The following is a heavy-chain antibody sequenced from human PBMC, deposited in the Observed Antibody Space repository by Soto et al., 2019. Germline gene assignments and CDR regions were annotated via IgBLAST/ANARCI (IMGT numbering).Heavy chain of an antibody. CDR2: ISYDGSNK. D-gene: IGHD2-21*02. CDR3: AKRSVTAIQSDFDY. Sequence: QVQLVESGGGVVQPGRSLRLSCAASGFTFSSYGMHWVRQATGKGLEWVAVISYDGSNKYYADSVKGRFTISRDNSKNTLYLQMKSLRAEDTAVYYCAKRSVTAIQSDFDYWGQGTLVTVSS. CDR1: GFTFSSYG. V-gene: IGHV3-30*18. J-gene: IGHJ4*02.